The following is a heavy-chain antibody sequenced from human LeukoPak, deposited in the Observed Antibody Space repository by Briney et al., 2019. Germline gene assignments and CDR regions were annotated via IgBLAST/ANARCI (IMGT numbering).Heavy chain of an antibody. J-gene: IGHJ3*02. CDR3: ARESLTDIVVVGAFDI. D-gene: IGHD2-15*01. CDR2: ISYDGSNK. Sequence: PGGSLRLSCAASGFTFSSYAMHWVRQAPGKGLEWVAVISYDGSNKYYADSVKGRFTISRDNAKNTLYLQMNSLRAEDTAVYYCARESLTDIVVVGAFDIWGQGTMVTVSS. V-gene: IGHV3-30-3*01. CDR1: GFTFSSYA.